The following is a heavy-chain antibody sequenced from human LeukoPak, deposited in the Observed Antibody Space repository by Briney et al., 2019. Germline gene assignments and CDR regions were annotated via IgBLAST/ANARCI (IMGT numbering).Heavy chain of an antibody. CDR2: IYQTGST. Sequence: SQTLSLTCTVSGGSISSGGYYWSWIRQPPGKGLEWIGYIYQTGSTNYNPSLKSRVTISVDTSKNQFSLKLSSVTAADTAVYYCARGTNGYSSGWPQVWGQGTLVTVS. J-gene: IGHJ4*02. CDR1: GGSISSGGYY. CDR3: ARGTNGYSSGWPQV. V-gene: IGHV4-30-2*01. D-gene: IGHD6-19*01.